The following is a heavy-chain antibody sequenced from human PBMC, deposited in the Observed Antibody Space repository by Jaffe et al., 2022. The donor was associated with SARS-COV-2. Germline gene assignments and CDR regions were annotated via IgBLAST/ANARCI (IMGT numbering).Heavy chain of an antibody. Sequence: QITLKESGPTLVKPTQTLTLTCSFSGFSLNTNQVGVGWIRQPPGKALEWLALIYWNDDKRYSPSLKTGLTITKDTSKNQVVLRMTSVDPVDTGTYYCAYRFRNRGQIFDYWGQGIVVTVSS. V-gene: IGHV2-5*01. J-gene: IGHJ4*01. CDR3: AYRFRNRGQIFDY. CDR1: GFSLNTNQVG. CDR2: IYWNDDK.